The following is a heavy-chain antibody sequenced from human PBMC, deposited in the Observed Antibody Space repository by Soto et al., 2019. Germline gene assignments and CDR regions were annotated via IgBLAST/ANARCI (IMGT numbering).Heavy chain of an antibody. J-gene: IGHJ4*02. CDR3: ATSVNSAMAFDY. V-gene: IGHV1-46*01. D-gene: IGHD5-18*01. CDR1: GYTFTHYY. CDR2: INPNGGIT. Sequence: VQFVQSGAEVKKPGASVRVSCKASGYTFTHYYIHWVRQAPGQGLEWMGIINPNGGITTYAQKFRAGFTMTRDTSTSTVYLELSSLRSEDSAVYYCATSVNSAMAFDYWGQGTLVTVSS.